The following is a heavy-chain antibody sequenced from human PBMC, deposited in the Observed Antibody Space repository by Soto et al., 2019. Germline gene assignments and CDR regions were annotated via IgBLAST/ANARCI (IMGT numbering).Heavy chain of an antibody. CDR1: GFSLTTSGVG. CDR2: IYWDGIE. Sequence: QITLKESGPTLVKPTQTLTLTCTVSGFSLTTSGVGVGWIRQPPGKAPEGLALIYWDGIERYSPSLRSRLTITMDTSKNQVVLTMTTMDPVDTATYYCAHSPCSGGTCYLFDHWGQGTPVIVSS. CDR3: AHSPCSGGTCYLFDH. J-gene: IGHJ4*02. D-gene: IGHD2-15*01. V-gene: IGHV2-5*02.